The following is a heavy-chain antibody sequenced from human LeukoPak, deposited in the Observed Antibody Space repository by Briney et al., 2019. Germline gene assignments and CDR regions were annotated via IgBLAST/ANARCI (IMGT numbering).Heavy chain of an antibody. D-gene: IGHD1-26*01. CDR3: AKGGHFSWFDP. J-gene: IGHJ5*02. CDR2: ISGNGDEP. V-gene: IGHV3-23*01. Sequence: PGGSLRLSCAASGLTFENYAMTWVRQAPGKGLEWVSTISGNGDEPFYADSVKGRFTISRDNSKNTLSLQMNSLRADDTALYYCAKGGHFSWFDPWGQGTLVTVSS. CDR1: GLTFENYA.